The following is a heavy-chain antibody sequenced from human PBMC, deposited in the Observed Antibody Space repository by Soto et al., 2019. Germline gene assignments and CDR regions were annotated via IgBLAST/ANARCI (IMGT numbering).Heavy chain of an antibody. Sequence: QVQLQESGPGLVKPSQTLSLTCTVSGGSISSGGYYWSWIRQHPGKGLEWIGYIYYSGSTYYNPSLKSRVTISVDTSKNQSSLKLSSVTAADTAVYYCARVVAAAAANWFDPWGQGTLVTVSS. CDR3: ARVVAAAAANWFDP. V-gene: IGHV4-31*03. D-gene: IGHD6-13*01. J-gene: IGHJ5*02. CDR1: GGSISSGGYY. CDR2: IYYSGST.